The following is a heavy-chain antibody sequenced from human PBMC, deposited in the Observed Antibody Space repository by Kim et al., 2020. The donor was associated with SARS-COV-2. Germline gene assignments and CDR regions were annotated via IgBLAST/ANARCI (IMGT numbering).Heavy chain of an antibody. CDR1: GGSFSGYY. Sequence: SETLSLTCAVYGGSFSGYYWSCIRQPPGKGLEWIGEINHSGSTNYNPSLKSRVTISVDTSKNQFSLKLSSVTAADTAVYYCARVGVGAAAAPDYWGQGTLVTVSS. J-gene: IGHJ4*02. CDR3: ARVGVGAAAAPDY. V-gene: IGHV4-34*01. CDR2: INHSGST. D-gene: IGHD6-13*01.